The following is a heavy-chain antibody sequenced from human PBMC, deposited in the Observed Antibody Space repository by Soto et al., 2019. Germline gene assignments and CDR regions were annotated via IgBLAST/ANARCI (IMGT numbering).Heavy chain of an antibody. V-gene: IGHV4-59*01. CDR1: GYSINNYH. D-gene: IGHD3-3*01. CDR3: ARGHYDFWSGSINWFDP. CDR2: IYYSGDN. Sequence: LSLTCTVSGYSINNYHWIWIRQPPLKGLEWIGSIYYSGDNNYNPSLRSRVTISLATSKNQFSLKLNSVTAADTAVYYCARGHYDFWSGSINWFDPWGPGTLVTVSS. J-gene: IGHJ5*02.